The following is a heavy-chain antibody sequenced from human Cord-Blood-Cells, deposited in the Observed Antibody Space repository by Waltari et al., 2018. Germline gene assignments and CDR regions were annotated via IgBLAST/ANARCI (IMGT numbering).Heavy chain of an antibody. CDR1: GGSISSGSYY. CDR3: ARESPYGSGSYYFDY. J-gene: IGHJ4*02. V-gene: IGHV4-61*09. Sequence: QVQLQESGPGLVKPSQTLSLTCTVSGGSISSGSYYWSWIRQPAGKGLEWIGYIYTSGSTNSNPSLRSRVTISVDTSKNQFSLKLSSVTAADTAVYYCARESPYGSGSYYFDYWGQGTLVTVSS. CDR2: IYTSGST. D-gene: IGHD3-10*01.